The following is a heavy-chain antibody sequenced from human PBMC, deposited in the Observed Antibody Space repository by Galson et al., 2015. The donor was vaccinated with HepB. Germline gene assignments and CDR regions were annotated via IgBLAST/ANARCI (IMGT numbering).Heavy chain of an antibody. CDR1: GSTLTSYG. D-gene: IGHD3-22*01. J-gene: IGHJ4*02. CDR2: ISGYNGNT. CDR3: TRGQGSGYYISDY. V-gene: IGHV1-18*01. Sequence: SVKVSCKASGSTLTSYGISWVRQAPGQGLEWMGWISGYNGNTNYAQKLQSRVTMTTDTSTSTAYMELRSLRSDDTAVYFCTRGQGSGYYISDYWGQGALVTVSS.